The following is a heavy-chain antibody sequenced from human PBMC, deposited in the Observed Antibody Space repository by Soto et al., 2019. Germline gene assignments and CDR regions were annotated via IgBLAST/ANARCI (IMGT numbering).Heavy chain of an antibody. J-gene: IGHJ4*02. Sequence: GGSLRLSCAASGFTFSSYSMNWVRQAPGKGLEWVSSISSSSSYIYYADSVKGRFTISRDNAKNSLYLQMNSLRAEDTAVYYCARDQGRYYYDSSGDYWGQGTLVTVSS. V-gene: IGHV3-21*01. D-gene: IGHD3-22*01. CDR1: GFTFSSYS. CDR3: ARDQGRYYYDSSGDY. CDR2: ISSSSSYI.